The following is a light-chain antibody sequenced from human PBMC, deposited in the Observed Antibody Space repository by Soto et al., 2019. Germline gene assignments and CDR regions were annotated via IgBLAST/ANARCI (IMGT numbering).Light chain of an antibody. CDR2: ATS. Sequence: EIVMTQSPATLSVSPGERASLSCRASQSVSSNLAWYQQKPGQTPRLLIYATSTRATGIPARFSGSGSGTEFTLTISSLQSEDFAVYYCQHYNNWPLTFG. CDR1: QSVSSN. V-gene: IGKV3-15*01. CDR3: QHYNNWPLT. J-gene: IGKJ4*01.